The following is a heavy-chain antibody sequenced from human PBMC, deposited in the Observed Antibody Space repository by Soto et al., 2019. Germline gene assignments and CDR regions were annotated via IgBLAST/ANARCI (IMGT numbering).Heavy chain of an antibody. CDR1: GFSLTTSGVG. CDR2: IYWDDDK. J-gene: IGHJ4*02. Sequence: QITLNESGPTQVKPRQTLTLTCTFSGFSLTTSGVGVGWIRQSPGKAPEWLALIYWDDDKRYSSSLKSRITIPKDPSKNQVVLTMADLDPADTATYYCAHRVLRTVFGLVTTTAIYFDFWGQGTPVAVSS. D-gene: IGHD3-3*01. V-gene: IGHV2-5*02. CDR3: AHRVLRTVFGLVTTTAIYFDF.